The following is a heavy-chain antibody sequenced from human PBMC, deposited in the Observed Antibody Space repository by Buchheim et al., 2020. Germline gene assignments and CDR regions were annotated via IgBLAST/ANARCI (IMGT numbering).Heavy chain of an antibody. CDR3: ARGGGPRNDYSRNYYYYGMDV. J-gene: IGHJ6*02. V-gene: IGHV4-30-2*01. Sequence: QLQLQESGSGLVKPSQTLSLTCAVSGGSISSGGYSWSWIRQPPGKGLEWIGYIYHSGSTYYNPSLKSRVTISVDRSKNQFSLKLSSVTAADTAVYYCARGGGPRNDYSRNYYYYGMDVWGQGTT. D-gene: IGHD4-11*01. CDR2: IYHSGST. CDR1: GGSISSGGYS.